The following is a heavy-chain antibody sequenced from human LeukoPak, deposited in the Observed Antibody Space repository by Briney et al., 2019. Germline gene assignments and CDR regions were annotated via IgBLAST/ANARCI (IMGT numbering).Heavy chain of an antibody. CDR1: GGSFSGYY. CDR3: ARDRADSSGWTYYFDY. D-gene: IGHD6-19*01. CDR2: INHSGST. V-gene: IGHV4-34*01. J-gene: IGHJ4*02. Sequence: SETLSLTCAVYGGSFSGYYWSWIRQPPGKGLEWIGEINHSGSTNYNPSLKSRVTISVDTSKNQFSLKLSSVTAADTAVYYCARDRADSSGWTYYFDYWGQGTLVTVSS.